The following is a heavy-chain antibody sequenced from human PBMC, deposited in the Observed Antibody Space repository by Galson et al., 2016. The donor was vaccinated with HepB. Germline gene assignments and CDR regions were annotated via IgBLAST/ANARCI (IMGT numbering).Heavy chain of an antibody. V-gene: IGHV3-30-3*01. CDR3: ARARRPVVVAATHIMVTTSGEAFAR. J-gene: IGHJ3*01. CDR1: GFTFSSYA. D-gene: IGHD2-15*01. CDR2: ISYDGSNK. Sequence: SLRLSCAASGFTFSSYAMHWVRQAPGKGLEWVAVISYDGSNKYYADSVRGRFTISRDNSKNTLYLQMNSLRAEDTAVYYCARARRPVVVAATHIMVTTSGEAFARWGQWAMVTVSS.